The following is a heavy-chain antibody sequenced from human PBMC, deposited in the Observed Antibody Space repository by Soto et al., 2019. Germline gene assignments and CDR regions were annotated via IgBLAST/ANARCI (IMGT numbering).Heavy chain of an antibody. CDR3: ARDRRHARGVGYYYYYGMDV. CDR2: IIPIFGTA. CDR1: GGTFSSYA. J-gene: IGHJ6*02. D-gene: IGHD1-26*01. V-gene: IGHV1-69*12. Sequence: QVQLVQSGAEVKKPGSSVKVSCKASGGTFSSYAISWVRQAPGQGLEWMGGIIPIFGTANCAQKFQGRVTITADESTSTAYMELSSLRSEDTAVYYCARDRRHARGVGYYYYYGMDVWGQGTTVTVSS.